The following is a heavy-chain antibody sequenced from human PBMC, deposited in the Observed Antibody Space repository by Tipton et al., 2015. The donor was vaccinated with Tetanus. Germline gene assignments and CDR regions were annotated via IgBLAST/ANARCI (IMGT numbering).Heavy chain of an antibody. V-gene: IGHV4-39*01. J-gene: IGHJ4*02. CDR1: GDSISSGSYY. Sequence: TLSLTCTVSGDSISSGSYYWGWVRQPPGKGLEWIGSIFYTGSTYYNPSLKSRVTMSVDTSKNQFSLKLSSVTAADTAMYYCARVPGAGVGYCSGGNCHYFDYWGQGTLVTVSS. CDR3: ARVPGAGVGYCSGGNCHYFDY. D-gene: IGHD2-15*01. CDR2: IFYTGST.